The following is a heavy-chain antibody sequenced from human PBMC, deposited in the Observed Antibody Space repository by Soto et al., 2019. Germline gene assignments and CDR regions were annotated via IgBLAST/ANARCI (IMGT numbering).Heavy chain of an antibody. J-gene: IGHJ5*02. D-gene: IGHD6-13*01. V-gene: IGHV1-18*01. CDR3: AREPPRATAGLNYFDP. CDR1: GYTFINFG. CDR2: ISPFNGNT. Sequence: QVQLVQSGTEVKKPGASVKVSCKTSGYTFINFGIGWVRQAPGQGLEWMGWISPFNGNTHYAQKFQGRVSLTTDTSTSTAFLGLRSLTYDDTAVYYCAREPPRATAGLNYFDPWGQGTLVTVSS.